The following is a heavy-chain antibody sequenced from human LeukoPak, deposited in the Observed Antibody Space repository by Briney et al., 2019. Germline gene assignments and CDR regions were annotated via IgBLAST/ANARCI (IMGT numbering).Heavy chain of an antibody. V-gene: IGHV3-11*01. Sequence: GGSLRLSCAASRFTFSDYYMSWVRQALGKGLEWVSFISSSGSNIYYADSVKGRFTVSRDNAKNSLYLQMNSLRAEDTAVYYCAKDYLPYGDYEALDYWGQGTLVTVSS. J-gene: IGHJ4*02. D-gene: IGHD4-17*01. CDR2: ISSSGSNI. CDR1: RFTFSDYY. CDR3: AKDYLPYGDYEALDY.